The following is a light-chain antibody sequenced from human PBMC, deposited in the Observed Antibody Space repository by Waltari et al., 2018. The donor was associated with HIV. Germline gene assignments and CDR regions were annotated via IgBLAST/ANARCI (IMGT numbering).Light chain of an antibody. V-gene: IGLV1-51*01. CDR1: SSNLGNDF. CDR2: DNY. CDR3: GTWDSSLNAGV. Sequence: QSMLTQPPSVSAAPGQKVTISCSRSSSNLGNDFVSWYQHLPGAAPKLVIYDNYNRPSGIPDRFSGSKSGASATLVITELQTGDEGDYYCGTWDSSLNAGVFGVGTKLTVL. J-gene: IGLJ3*02.